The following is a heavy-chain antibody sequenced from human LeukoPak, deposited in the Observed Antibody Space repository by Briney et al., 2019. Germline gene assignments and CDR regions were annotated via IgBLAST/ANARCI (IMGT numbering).Heavy chain of an antibody. V-gene: IGHV3-15*07. J-gene: IGHJ5*02. D-gene: IGHD3-22*01. CDR2: IRSNSDGGTI. CDR1: GFTYTNAW. Sequence: GGSLRLSCATSGFTYTNAWMNWVRQAPGKGLEWVGRIRSNSDGGTIDYAAPVKGRFTLSRDDSKNTLYLQMNSLQTEDTAVYYCATDFYDSTWGQGTLVTVSS. CDR3: ATDFYDST.